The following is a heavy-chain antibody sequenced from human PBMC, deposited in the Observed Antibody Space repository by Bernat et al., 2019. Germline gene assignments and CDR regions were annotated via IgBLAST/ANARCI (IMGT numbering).Heavy chain of an antibody. CDR2: ISYDGSNK. Sequence: QVQLVESGGGVVQPGRSLRLFCAASGFTFSSYAMHWVRQAPGKGLEWVAVISYDGSNKYYADSVKGRFTISRDNSKNTLYLQMNSLRAEDTAVYYCARDGGGYYGSGSYRSYYYYYYMDVWGKGTTVTVSS. CDR1: GFTFSSYA. D-gene: IGHD3-10*01. CDR3: ARDGGGYYGSGSYRSYYYYYYMDV. J-gene: IGHJ6*03. V-gene: IGHV3-30*01.